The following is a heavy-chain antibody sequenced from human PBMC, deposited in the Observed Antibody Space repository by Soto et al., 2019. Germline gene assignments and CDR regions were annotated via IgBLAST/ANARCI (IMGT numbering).Heavy chain of an antibody. J-gene: IGHJ6*02. CDR1: GFTFGDYA. CDR3: TRDYDFWSGYPADYYYYGMDV. D-gene: IGHD3-3*01. CDR2: IRSKAYGGTT. Sequence: LRLSCTASGFTFGDYAMSWVRQAPGKGLEWVGFIRSKAYGGTTEYAASVKGRFTISRDDSKSIAYLQMNSLKTEDTAVYYCTRDYDFWSGYPADYYYYGMDVWGQGTTVTVSS. V-gene: IGHV3-49*04.